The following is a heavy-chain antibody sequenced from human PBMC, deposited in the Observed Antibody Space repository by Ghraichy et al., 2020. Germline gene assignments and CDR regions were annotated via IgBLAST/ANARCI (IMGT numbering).Heavy chain of an antibody. CDR1: GFTFSSFA. Sequence: GGSLRLSCAASGFTFSSFAMSWVRQAPGKGLEWVSVISDSGSNTYYTDSVKGRFTISRDNSKNTLSLQMNSLRAEDTAVYYCAKEPVRGPYCEWYNYHGREVWGHGTTVTVS. CDR2: ISDSGSNT. D-gene: IGHD2-21*01. V-gene: IGHV3-23*01. J-gene: IGHJ6*02. CDR3: AKEPVRGPYCEWYNYHGREV.